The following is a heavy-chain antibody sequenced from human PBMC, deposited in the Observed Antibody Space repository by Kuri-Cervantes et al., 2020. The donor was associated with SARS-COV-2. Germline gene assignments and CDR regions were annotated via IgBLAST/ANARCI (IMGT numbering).Heavy chain of an antibody. Sequence: GGSLRLSCAASGFTFSDYYMRWIRQAPGKGLEWVSYISSSGSTIYYADSVKGRFTISRDNAKNSLYLQMNSLRAEDTAVYYCAKWGGYCSGGSCSLPFQHWGQGTLVTVSS. D-gene: IGHD2-15*01. V-gene: IGHV3-11*01. J-gene: IGHJ1*01. CDR2: ISSSGSTI. CDR1: GFTFSDYY. CDR3: AKWGGYCSGGSCSLPFQH.